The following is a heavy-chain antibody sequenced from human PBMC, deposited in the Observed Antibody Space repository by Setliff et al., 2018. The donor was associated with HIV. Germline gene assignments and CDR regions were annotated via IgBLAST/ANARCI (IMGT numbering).Heavy chain of an antibody. CDR3: ATYADRESNRFDP. D-gene: IGHD3-10*01. CDR1: GYTFTRNF. Sequence: ASVKVSCKASGYTFTRNFMHWVRQAPGQRLEWMGWINVGSGNTKCSQKFQGRVTITADESTSTVYMELSSLRSDDTAVYYCATYADRESNRFDPWGQGTLVTVSS. V-gene: IGHV1-3*01. J-gene: IGHJ5*02. CDR2: INVGSGNT.